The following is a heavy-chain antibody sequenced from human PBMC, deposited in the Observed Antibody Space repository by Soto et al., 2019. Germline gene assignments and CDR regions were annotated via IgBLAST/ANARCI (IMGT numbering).Heavy chain of an antibody. Sequence: QITLKESGPPLVKPTQTLTLTCTFSGFSLSTSGVGVGWIRQPPGKALEWLALIYWDDDKRYSPSLKSRLTITTDPSKNHVVLTMTNMDPVDTATYYCAHSPPDIVLVPAATQGPGGNNWFDPWGQGTLVTVSS. CDR2: IYWDDDK. CDR3: AHSPPDIVLVPAATQGPGGNNWFDP. D-gene: IGHD2-2*01. V-gene: IGHV2-5*02. CDR1: GFSLSTSGVG. J-gene: IGHJ5*02.